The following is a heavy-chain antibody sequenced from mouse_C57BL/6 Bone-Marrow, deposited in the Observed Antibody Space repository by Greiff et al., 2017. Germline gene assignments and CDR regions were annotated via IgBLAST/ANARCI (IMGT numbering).Heavy chain of an antibody. CDR2: IWTGGGT. D-gene: IGHD2-1*01. CDR1: GFSLTSYA. CDR3: ARHYGKPLWYCDV. J-gene: IGHJ1*03. Sequence: VKLMESGPGLVAPSQSLSITCTVSGFSLTSYAISWVRQPPGKGLEWLGVIWTGGGTNYNSAPKSRLSTSKDNSKSQVFLKMNSLQTDDTAGYYCARHYGKPLWYCDVWGTGTTVTVSA. V-gene: IGHV2-9-1*01.